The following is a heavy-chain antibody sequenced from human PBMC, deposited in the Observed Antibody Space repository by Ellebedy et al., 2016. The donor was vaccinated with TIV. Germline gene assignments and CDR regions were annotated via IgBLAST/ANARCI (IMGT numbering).Heavy chain of an antibody. D-gene: IGHD1-26*01. Sequence: GESLKISCAASGFTFSGYAMSWVRQAPGKGLEWVSTISSTGSRTYYADSVEGRFTISRDNSRSTLYLQMNSLRAEDSAVYYCAKDMVFGDGKWEIDVWGQGTTVTVSS. CDR3: AKDMVFGDGKWEIDV. V-gene: IGHV3-23*01. CDR2: ISSTGSRT. J-gene: IGHJ6*02. CDR1: GFTFSGYA.